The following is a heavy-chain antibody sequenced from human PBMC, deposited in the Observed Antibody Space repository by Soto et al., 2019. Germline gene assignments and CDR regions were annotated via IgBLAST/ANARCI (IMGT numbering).Heavy chain of an antibody. D-gene: IGHD2-2*01. V-gene: IGHV4-31*03. CDR1: GGSISSGGYY. J-gene: IGHJ5*02. CDR2: IYYSGST. Sequence: SETLSLTCTVSGGSISSGGYYWSWIRQHPGKGLEWTGYIYYSGSTYYNPSLKSRVTISVDTSKNQFSLKLSSVTAADTAVYYCARGVVPAATYNWFDPWGQGTLVTVSS. CDR3: ARGVVPAATYNWFDP.